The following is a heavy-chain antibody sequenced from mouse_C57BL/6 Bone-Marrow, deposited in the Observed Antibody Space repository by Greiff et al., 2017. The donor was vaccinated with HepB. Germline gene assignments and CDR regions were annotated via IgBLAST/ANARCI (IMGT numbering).Heavy chain of an antibody. V-gene: IGHV5-12*01. J-gene: IGHJ1*03. Sequence: EVKVVESGGGLVQPGGSLKFSCAASGFTFSDYYMYWVRQTPEKRLEWVAYISNGGGSTYYPDTVKGRITISRDNAENTLYLQMSRLKSEDTAMYYCARRGYYYGSSPMYFDVWGTGTTVTVSS. D-gene: IGHD1-1*01. CDR2: ISNGGGST. CDR1: GFTFSDYY. CDR3: ARRGYYYGSSPMYFDV.